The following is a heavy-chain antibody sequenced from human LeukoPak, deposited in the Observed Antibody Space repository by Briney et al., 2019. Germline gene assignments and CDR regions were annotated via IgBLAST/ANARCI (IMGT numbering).Heavy chain of an antibody. CDR2: ISYEGSSK. V-gene: IGHV3-30*14. D-gene: IGHD2-15*01. Sequence: GGSLRLSCAASGFTFSAYAMHWVRQAPGKGLEWVAVISYEGSSKYYADSVKGRFTISRDNSKNTLYLQMNSLRAEDTAVYYCARDYCSGGSCYPDYWGQGTLVTVSS. CDR1: GFTFSAYA. J-gene: IGHJ4*02. CDR3: ARDYCSGGSCYPDY.